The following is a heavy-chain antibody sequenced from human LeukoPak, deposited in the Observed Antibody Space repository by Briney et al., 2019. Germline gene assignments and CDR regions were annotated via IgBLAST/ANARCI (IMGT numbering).Heavy chain of an antibody. D-gene: IGHD5-24*01. V-gene: IGHV4-34*01. CDR2: INHSGST. CDR1: GGSFSGYY. Sequence: SETLSLTCAVYGGSFSGYYWSWIRQPPGKGLEWIGEINHSGSTNYNPSLKSRVTISVDTSKNQFSLKLSSVTAADTAVYYCARVRRAAYNYGWFDPWGQGTLVTVSS. J-gene: IGHJ5*02. CDR3: ARVRRAAYNYGWFDP.